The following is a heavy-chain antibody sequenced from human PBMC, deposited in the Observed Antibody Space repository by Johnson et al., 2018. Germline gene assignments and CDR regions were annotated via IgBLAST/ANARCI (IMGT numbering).Heavy chain of an antibody. Sequence: EVQLLETGGGLVQPGGFLRLSCAASEFTFSSYWMSWVRQAPGKGLEWVAHIRRDGSETYYVDSVKGRFSISRDNAKNSLYLEMDRLRAEDTAMYYCARDRGSSSWFPDAFDIWGQGTVVTVSS. J-gene: IGHJ3*02. CDR2: IRRDGSET. CDR3: ARDRGSSSWFPDAFDI. CDR1: EFTFSSYW. D-gene: IGHD6-13*01. V-gene: IGHV3-7*01.